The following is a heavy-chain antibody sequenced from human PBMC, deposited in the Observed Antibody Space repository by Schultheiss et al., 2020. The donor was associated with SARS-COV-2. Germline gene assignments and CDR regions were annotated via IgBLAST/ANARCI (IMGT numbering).Heavy chain of an antibody. V-gene: IGHV3-21*04. D-gene: IGHD2-15*01. CDR2: ISSSSSYI. Sequence: GGSLRLSCAASGFTFSSYSMNWVRQAPGKGLEWVSSISSSSSYIYYADSVKGRFTISRDNAENSLYLQMNSLRAEDTAVYYCATGVLYCSGRSCAYYYGMDVWGQGTTVTVSS. CDR3: ATGVLYCSGRSCAYYYGMDV. CDR1: GFTFSSYS. J-gene: IGHJ6*02.